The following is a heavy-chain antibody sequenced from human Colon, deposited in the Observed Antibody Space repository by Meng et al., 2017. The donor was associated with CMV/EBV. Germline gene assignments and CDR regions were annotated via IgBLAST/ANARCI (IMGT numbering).Heavy chain of an antibody. CDR3: ARLRDTMGSPRWFDP. D-gene: IGHD1-26*01. Sequence: GGSLRLSCAASGFTFNSHAMNWVRQAPGKGLEWVSSVNAGGRDTYYADSVKGRFTISRDNSKNTLYLQMNNLRVEDTAMYYCARLRDTMGSPRWFDPWGQGTLVTVSS. J-gene: IGHJ5*02. V-gene: IGHV3-23*01. CDR2: VNAGGRDT. CDR1: GFTFNSHA.